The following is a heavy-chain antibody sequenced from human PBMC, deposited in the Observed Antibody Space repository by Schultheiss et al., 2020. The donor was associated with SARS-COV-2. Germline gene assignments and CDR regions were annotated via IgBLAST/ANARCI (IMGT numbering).Heavy chain of an antibody. Sequence: GGSLRLSCAASGFIFSSNGMHWVRQAHYVDSVKGRFTISRDIFKNTLYLQMNSLRAEDTAVYYCAKDLQYINGWYGGGDYWGQGTLVTVSS. CDR1: GFIFSSNG. J-gene: IGHJ4*02. V-gene: IGHV3-30*02. D-gene: IGHD6-19*01. CDR3: AKDLQYINGWYGGGDY.